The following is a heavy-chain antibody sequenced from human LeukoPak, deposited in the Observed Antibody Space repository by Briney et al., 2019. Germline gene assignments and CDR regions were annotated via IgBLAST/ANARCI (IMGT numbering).Heavy chain of an antibody. CDR3: AREAYYYDSSGSSDY. D-gene: IGHD3-22*01. V-gene: IGHV1-18*01. CDR1: GYTFTSYG. Sequence: ASVKVSCKASGYTFTSYGISWVRQAPGQGLEWMGWISAYNGNTNYAQKLQGRVTMTTDTSTSTAYMELRSLRSDDTAVCYCAREAYYYDSSGSSDYWGQGTLVTVSS. CDR2: ISAYNGNT. J-gene: IGHJ4*02.